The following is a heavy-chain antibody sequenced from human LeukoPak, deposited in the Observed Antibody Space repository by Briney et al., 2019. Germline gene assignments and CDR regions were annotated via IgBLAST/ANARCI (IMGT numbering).Heavy chain of an antibody. D-gene: IGHD6-6*01. J-gene: IGHJ6*03. CDR3: ARSKLAQSPYYYYYYMDV. Sequence: ASVKVSCKASGYTYTSYYMHWVRQAPGQGLEWMGWINPNSGGTNYAQKFQGRVTMTRDTSISTAYMELSRLRSDDTAVYYCARSKLAQSPYYYYYYMDVWGKGTTVTVSS. CDR1: GYTYTSYY. CDR2: INPNSGGT. V-gene: IGHV1-2*02.